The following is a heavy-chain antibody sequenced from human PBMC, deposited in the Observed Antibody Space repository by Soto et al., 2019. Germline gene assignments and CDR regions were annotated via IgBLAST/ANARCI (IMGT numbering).Heavy chain of an antibody. Sequence: GESLEISFKSSGYSFTGYWINWVRQMPGKGLEWMGSIDPSDSYINYSPSFQGNVTISADKSISTAYLQWSSLKASDTAIYYCARRLGAITADFWGPGTLVTVSS. CDR3: ARRLGAITADF. J-gene: IGHJ4*02. D-gene: IGHD6-25*01. CDR2: IDPSDSYI. V-gene: IGHV5-10-1*01. CDR1: GYSFTGYW.